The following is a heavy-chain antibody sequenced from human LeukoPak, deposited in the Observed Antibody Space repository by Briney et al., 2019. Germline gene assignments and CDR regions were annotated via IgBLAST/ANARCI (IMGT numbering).Heavy chain of an antibody. Sequence: GGSLSLSCAASGFIFSNHWMHWVRQARGEGLVWVSSIRGDGNDRGHADFVKGRLTISRDHAKNTLYLQIDSLTIEDTAVYYCAREATFFDFWGQGTMVTVSS. D-gene: IGHD3-16*01. J-gene: IGHJ3*01. CDR3: AREATFFDF. CDR1: GFIFSNHW. CDR2: IRGDGNDR. V-gene: IGHV3-74*01.